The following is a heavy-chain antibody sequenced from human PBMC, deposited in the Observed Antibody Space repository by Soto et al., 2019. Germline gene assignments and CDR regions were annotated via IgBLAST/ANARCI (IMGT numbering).Heavy chain of an antibody. V-gene: IGHV3-33*06. CDR1: GFSFSSYG. J-gene: IGHJ4*02. CDR3: GKDGGGGAVVPDY. D-gene: IGHD2-21*01. Sequence: QVQLVESGGGVVQPGRSLRLSCAASGFSFSSYGIHWVRQAPGKGLEWVAVIWYDGSHEYYADSVKGRFSISRDNSKSRGYLQMDGLGAGGRGGYSWGKDGGGGAVVPDYWGQGTLVTVSS. CDR2: IWYDGSHE.